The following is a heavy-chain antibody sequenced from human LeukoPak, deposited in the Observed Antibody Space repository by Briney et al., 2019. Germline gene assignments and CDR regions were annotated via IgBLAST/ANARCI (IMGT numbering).Heavy chain of an antibody. CDR1: GFTFSSYW. CDR2: IKGDGSEK. D-gene: IGHD3-9*01. V-gene: IGHV3-7*01. Sequence: GGSLRLSCAASGFTFSSYWMHWVRQAPGKGLEWVANIKGDGSEKYYVDSVKGRFTISRDNAKNSLYLQMNSLRAEDTAVYYCARDGNILTGYYADYWGQGTLVTVSS. CDR3: ARDGNILTGYYADY. J-gene: IGHJ4*02.